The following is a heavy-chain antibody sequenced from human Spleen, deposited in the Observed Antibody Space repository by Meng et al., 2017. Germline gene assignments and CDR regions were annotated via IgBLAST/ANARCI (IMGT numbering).Heavy chain of an antibody. V-gene: IGHV1-69*13. Sequence: SVKVSCKASGGTFSSYGITWVRQAPGQGLEWMGGIIPIFGTANYAQKFQGRVTITADESTSTAYMELSSLRSEDTAVYYCARGILVRWYPFDYWGQGTLVTVSS. CDR2: IIPIFGTA. CDR3: ARGILVRWYPFDY. D-gene: IGHD4-23*01. J-gene: IGHJ4*02. CDR1: GGTFSSYG.